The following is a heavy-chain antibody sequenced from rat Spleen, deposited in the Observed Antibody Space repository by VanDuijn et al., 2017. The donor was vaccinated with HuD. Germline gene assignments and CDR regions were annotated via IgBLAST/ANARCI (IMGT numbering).Heavy chain of an antibody. Sequence: QVQLQQSGAELAKPGSSVKISCKASGYTFTSYYISWIKQTTGQGLEYIGYINTGSGDTNYSEKFKGKATLTVDKSSSTAFMQLSSLTPDDSAVYYCARHSITMMAPWGQGVMVTVST. CDR1: GYTFTSYY. CDR3: ARHSITMMAP. D-gene: IGHD1-12*02. CDR2: INTGSGDT. J-gene: IGHJ2*01. V-gene: IGHV1-43*01.